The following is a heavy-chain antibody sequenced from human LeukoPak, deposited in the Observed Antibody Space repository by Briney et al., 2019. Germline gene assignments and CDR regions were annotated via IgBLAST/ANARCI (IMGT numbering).Heavy chain of an antibody. V-gene: IGHV3-23*01. J-gene: IGHJ4*02. Sequence: GGSLRLSCAASGFTFSNYAMSWVRQAPGKGLEWVSAISGRGDNTYYADSVKGRFTSSRDNSKNTLYLQMNCLRADDTAVYYCAKAITFGGVIGDYWGLGTRVTVSS. D-gene: IGHD3-16*01. CDR1: GFTFSNYA. CDR3: AKAITFGGVIGDY. CDR2: ISGRGDNT.